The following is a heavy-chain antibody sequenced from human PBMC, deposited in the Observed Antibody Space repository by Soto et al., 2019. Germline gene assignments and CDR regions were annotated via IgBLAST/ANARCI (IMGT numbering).Heavy chain of an antibody. D-gene: IGHD4-17*01. J-gene: IGHJ4*02. CDR1: GFTFSSYA. Sequence: PGGSLRLSCAASGFTFSSYAMSWVRQAPGKGLEWVSAISGSGGSTYYADSVKGRFTISRDNSKNTLYLQMNSLRAEDTAVYYCSKGPFPVTHLAYWGQGTLVTVSS. V-gene: IGHV3-23*01. CDR3: SKGPFPVTHLAY. CDR2: ISGSGGST.